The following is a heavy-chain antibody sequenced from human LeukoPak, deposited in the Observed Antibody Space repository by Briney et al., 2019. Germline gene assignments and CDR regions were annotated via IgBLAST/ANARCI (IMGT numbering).Heavy chain of an antibody. Sequence: GGPLRLSCAASGFTFSSYAMSWVRQAPGKGLEWVSAISGSGGSTNSADAVKGRFTISRDNSKNTLYLQMSSLRAEDTAVYYCAKLPVVVVAAYFDSWGQGTLVAVSS. CDR2: ISGSGGST. CDR3: AKLPVVVVAAYFDS. V-gene: IGHV3-23*01. CDR1: GFTFSSYA. J-gene: IGHJ4*02. D-gene: IGHD2-15*01.